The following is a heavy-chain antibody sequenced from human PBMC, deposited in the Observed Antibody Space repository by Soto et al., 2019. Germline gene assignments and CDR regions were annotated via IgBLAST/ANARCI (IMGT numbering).Heavy chain of an antibody. CDR3: ARSRTYGGNSFDY. D-gene: IGHD1-26*01. CDR2: IHPGDSDT. J-gene: IGHJ4*02. CDR1: GYSFTTYW. Sequence: PGESLKISCSTSGYSFTTYWIGWVRQMPGKGLEWMGIIHPGDSDTRYSPSFQGQVTISADKSISTAYLQWSSLKASDTAIYYCARSRTYGGNSFDYWGQGTQVTVSS. V-gene: IGHV5-51*01.